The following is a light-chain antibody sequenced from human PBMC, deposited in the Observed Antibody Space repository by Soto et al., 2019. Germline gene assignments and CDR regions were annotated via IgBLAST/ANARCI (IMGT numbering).Light chain of an antibody. CDR1: NIGNKN. J-gene: IGLJ2*01. CDR2: RDY. Sequence: SYELTQPLSVSVALGQTARITCGGNNIGNKNVHWYQQKPGQAPVLVIYRDYSRPSGIPERFSGSNSGNTATLTITRAQAGDEADYYCQVWDTTTAVFGGGTKLTVL. CDR3: QVWDTTTAV. V-gene: IGLV3-9*01.